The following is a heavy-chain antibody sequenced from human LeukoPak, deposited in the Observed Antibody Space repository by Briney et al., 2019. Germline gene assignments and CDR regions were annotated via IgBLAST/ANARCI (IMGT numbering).Heavy chain of an antibody. J-gene: IGHJ3*02. Sequence: SETLSLTCTVSGGSISSYYWSWIRQPPGKGLEWIGYIYYSGSTNYNPSLKSRVTISVDTSKNQFSLKLGSVTAADTAVYYCARCITMSDAFDIWGQGTMVTVSS. CDR2: IYYSGST. CDR1: GGSISSYY. V-gene: IGHV4-59*01. D-gene: IGHD3-22*01. CDR3: ARCITMSDAFDI.